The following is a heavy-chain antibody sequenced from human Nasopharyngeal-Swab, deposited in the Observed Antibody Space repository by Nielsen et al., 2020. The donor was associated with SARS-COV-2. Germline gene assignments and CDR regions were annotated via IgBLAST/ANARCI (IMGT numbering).Heavy chain of an antibody. CDR2: IDTNTGNP. CDR3: ATGLLGYTYAFGN. V-gene: IGHV7-4-1*02. J-gene: IGHJ4*02. Sequence: WAPQAPGQRLEWMGWIDTNTGNPTYAQGFTGRFVFSLDTSVSTAYLQISSLKAEDTAMYYCATGLLGYTYAFGNWGQGTLVTVSS. D-gene: IGHD5-18*01.